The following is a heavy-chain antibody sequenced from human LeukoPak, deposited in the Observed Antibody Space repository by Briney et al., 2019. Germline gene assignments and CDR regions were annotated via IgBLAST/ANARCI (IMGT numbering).Heavy chain of an antibody. CDR1: GGSVTSSRFF. CDR3: ARHRRWYQYDSAASPKYYFDY. D-gene: IGHD3-22*01. Sequence: SETLSLTCTVSGGSVTSSRFFWGWVRQSPGKGLECIGSIYHSGRTYYSPSLKCRVTIFAVPSRNQFSLDVTAVTAADTAVYYCARHRRWYQYDSAASPKYYFDYWGHGTRVTVSS. CDR2: IYHSGRT. J-gene: IGHJ4*01. V-gene: IGHV4-39*01.